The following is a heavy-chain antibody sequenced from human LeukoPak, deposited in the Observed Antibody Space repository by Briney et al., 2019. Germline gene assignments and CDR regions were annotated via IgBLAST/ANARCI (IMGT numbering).Heavy chain of an antibody. J-gene: IGHJ4*02. CDR3: ASGHSSSWYTGY. D-gene: IGHD6-13*01. CDR1: GFTFSSYG. CDR2: ISGSGGST. Sequence: PGGSLRLSCAASGFTFSSYGMSWVRQAPGKGLEWVSAISGSGGSTYYADSVKGRFTISRDNSKNTLYLQMNSLRAEDTAVYYCASGHSSSWYTGYWGQGTLVTVSS. V-gene: IGHV3-23*01.